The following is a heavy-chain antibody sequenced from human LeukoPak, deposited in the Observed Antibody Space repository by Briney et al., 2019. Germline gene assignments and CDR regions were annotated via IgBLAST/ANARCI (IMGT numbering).Heavy chain of an antibody. CDR2: IWYDGSNK. D-gene: IGHD3-10*01. CDR3: ARESRAVRGVIITGLDP. Sequence: PGRSLRLSCAASGFTFSSYGMHWVRQAPGKGLEWVAVIWYDGSNKYYADSVKGRFTTSRDNSKNTLYLQMNSLRAEDTAVYYCARESRAVRGVIITGLDPWGQGTLVTVSS. J-gene: IGHJ5*02. CDR1: GFTFSSYG. V-gene: IGHV3-33*01.